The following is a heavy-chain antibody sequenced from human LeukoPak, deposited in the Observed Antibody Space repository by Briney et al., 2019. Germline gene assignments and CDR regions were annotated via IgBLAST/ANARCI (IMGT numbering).Heavy chain of an antibody. CDR1: AFTFSSYG. J-gene: IGHJ3*01. CDR3: AIHGGGTIRIEAFDV. V-gene: IGHV3-23*01. Sequence: PGGSLRLSCAASAFTFSSYGISWVRQAPGKGLEWVSAISGDGREIFDADAVKGRFTIPRNNSKKTLYLQMNSLRDEDTALYYCAIHGGGTIRIEAFDVWGQGTMVTISS. D-gene: IGHD3-3*01. CDR2: ISGDGREI.